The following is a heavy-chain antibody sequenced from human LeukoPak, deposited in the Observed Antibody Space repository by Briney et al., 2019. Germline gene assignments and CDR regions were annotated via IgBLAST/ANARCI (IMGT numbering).Heavy chain of an antibody. Sequence: ASVTVSCKPSGYTFISYATNWVRQAPGQRLEWMGWIDTDNGDTKYSQKFQGRVTITRDTSASTAYVELSSLRSEDTAVYYCASRPGVAVSGFDYWGQGTLVTVSS. CDR2: IDTDNGDT. CDR1: GYTFISYA. CDR3: ASRPGVAVSGFDY. J-gene: IGHJ4*02. D-gene: IGHD6-19*01. V-gene: IGHV1-3*04.